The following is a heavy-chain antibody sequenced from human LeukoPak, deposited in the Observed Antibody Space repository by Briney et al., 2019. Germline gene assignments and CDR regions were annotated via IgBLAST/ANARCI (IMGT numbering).Heavy chain of an antibody. V-gene: IGHV4-59*01. Sequence: SETLSLTCTVSGGSISSYYWSWIRQPPGKGLEWIGYIYYSGSTNYNPSLKSRVTISVDTSKNQFSLKLSSVTAADTAVYYCARSRGGQITMIIWGQGTLVTVSS. CDR2: IYYSGST. D-gene: IGHD3-22*01. CDR1: GGSISSYY. CDR3: ARSRGGQITMII. J-gene: IGHJ4*02.